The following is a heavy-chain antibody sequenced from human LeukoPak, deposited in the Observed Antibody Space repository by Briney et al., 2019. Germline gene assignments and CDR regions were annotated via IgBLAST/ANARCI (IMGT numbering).Heavy chain of an antibody. V-gene: IGHV1-2*06. CDR1: GYTFTGYY. CDR2: INPNSGGI. D-gene: IGHD5-18*01. Sequence: ASVKVSCKASGYTFTGYYMHWVRQAPGQGLEWMGRINPNSGGINYAQKFQGRATMTRDTSISTAYMELSRLRSDDTAVYYCARVGALRIQLWLPYWGQGTLVTVSS. J-gene: IGHJ4*02. CDR3: ARVGALRIQLWLPY.